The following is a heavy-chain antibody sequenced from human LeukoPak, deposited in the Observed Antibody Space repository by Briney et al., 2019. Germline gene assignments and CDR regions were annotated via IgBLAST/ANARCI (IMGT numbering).Heavy chain of an antibody. V-gene: IGHV3-33*01. D-gene: IGHD3-3*01. CDR1: GFTFSSYG. CDR2: IWYDGSNK. Sequence: PGGSLRLSCAASGFTFSSYGMPWVRQAPGKGLEWVAVIWYDGSNKYYADSVKGRFTISRDNSKNTLYLQMNSLRAEDTAVYYCARDDELRITIFGVVIKGGRDYYYYGMDVWGQGTTVTVSS. CDR3: ARDDELRITIFGVVIKGGRDYYYYGMDV. J-gene: IGHJ6*02.